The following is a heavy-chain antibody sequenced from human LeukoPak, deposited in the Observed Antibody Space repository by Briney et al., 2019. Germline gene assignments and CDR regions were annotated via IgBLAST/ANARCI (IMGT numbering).Heavy chain of an antibody. V-gene: IGHV3-30*18. J-gene: IGHJ4*02. Sequence: PGGSLRLSCAASGFTFSSYGMHWVRQAPGKGLEWVAVISYDGSNKYYADSVKGRFTISRDNSKNTLYLQMNSLRAEDTAVYYCAKDWNYYGSWSYSFALQTREICYLDYWGQVTLVT. CDR2: ISYDGSNK. CDR3: AKDWNYYGSWSYSFALQTREICYLDY. D-gene: IGHD3-10*01. CDR1: GFTFSSYG.